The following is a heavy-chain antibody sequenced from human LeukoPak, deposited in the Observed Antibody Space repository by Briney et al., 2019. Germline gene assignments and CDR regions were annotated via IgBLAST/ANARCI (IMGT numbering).Heavy chain of an antibody. J-gene: IGHJ3*02. D-gene: IGHD2/OR15-2a*01. V-gene: IGHV3-53*01. Sequence: GGSLRLSCAASGFTVSSSYMSWVRQAPGKGLEWVSIIYSDGSTYYADSMKGRFTISRDNSKNTLYLQVNSLRAEDTAMYYCARNILFAFDIWGQGTMVTVSS. CDR1: GFTVSSSY. CDR2: IYSDGST. CDR3: ARNILFAFDI.